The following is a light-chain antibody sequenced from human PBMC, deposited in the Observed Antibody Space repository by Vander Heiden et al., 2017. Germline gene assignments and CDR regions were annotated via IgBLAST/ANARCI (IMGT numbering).Light chain of an antibody. J-gene: IGLJ3*02. CDR3: AAWDNSLNGRWV. CDR1: SSNIGRNT. V-gene: IGLV1-44*01. Sequence: QSVLAQPPSASGTPGQRVTISCSGSSSNIGRNTVNWYQQLPGTAPKLLIYDNNQRPSGVPDRFSGSKSGTSASLAISGLQSEDEADYYCAAWDNSLNGRWVFGGGTKLTVL. CDR2: DNN.